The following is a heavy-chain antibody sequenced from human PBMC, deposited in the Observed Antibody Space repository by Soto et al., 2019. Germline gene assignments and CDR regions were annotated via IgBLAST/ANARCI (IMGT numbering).Heavy chain of an antibody. D-gene: IGHD3-22*01. CDR2: IYPGDSDT. CDR1: GYSFTSYW. V-gene: IGHV5-51*01. J-gene: IGHJ5*02. Sequence: GESLKISCKGSGYSFTSYWIGWVRQMPGKGLEWMGIIYPGDSDTRYSPSFQGQVTISADKSISTAYLQWSSLKASDTAMYYCARRDYYYDSSGYYDPYKWFDPWGQGTLVTVS. CDR3: ARRDYYYDSSGYYDPYKWFDP.